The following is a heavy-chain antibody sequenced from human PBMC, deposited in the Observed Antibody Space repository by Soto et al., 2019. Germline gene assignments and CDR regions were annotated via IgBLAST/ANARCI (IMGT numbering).Heavy chain of an antibody. D-gene: IGHD3-10*01. J-gene: IGHJ4*02. CDR2: IDSGGNT. CDR3: ARDGSARPEEY. Sequence: EVHLVESGGALVQPGGSLRLSCAASGFTVSNFYMSWVRQAPGKGLEWVSVIDSGGNTNYADSVRARFTISRDKSKNTVYLQMNILRVEDTAVYYCARDGSARPEEYWGQGTLVTVSS. V-gene: IGHV3-66*01. CDR1: GFTVSNFY.